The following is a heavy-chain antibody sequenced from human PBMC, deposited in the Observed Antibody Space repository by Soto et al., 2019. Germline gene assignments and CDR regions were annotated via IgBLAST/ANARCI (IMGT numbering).Heavy chain of an antibody. V-gene: IGHV3-23*01. J-gene: IGHJ4*01. CDR2: SSGSGDET. CDR3: ATRLAATVVTQWLLY. D-gene: IGHD3-22*01. Sequence: EVQVLESGGGLVQPGVSLRLSGAASGFTVGSYAMTWVRQAPAKGLEWVSGSSGSGDETYYADSVKGRFTVSRDNSKNTLDLQMNSLRAEDTALYYCATRLAATVVTQWLLYWGHGTLVTVSS. CDR1: GFTVGSYA.